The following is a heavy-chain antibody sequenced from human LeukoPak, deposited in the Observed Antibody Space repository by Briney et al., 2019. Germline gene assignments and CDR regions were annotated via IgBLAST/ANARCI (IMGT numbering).Heavy chain of an antibody. V-gene: IGHV1-46*01. D-gene: IGHD1-7*01. CDR1: GYTFTIYY. J-gene: IGHJ4*02. CDR2: IKPSDGFT. Sequence: ASVKVSFKASGYTFTIYYVHWVRQAPGQGLEWMGVIKPSDGFTSYAQKFQGRLTVTRDMSTSTVYMELNSLRSEDTAVYFCGREIEGTTDYWGQGTLVTVSS. CDR3: GREIEGTTDY.